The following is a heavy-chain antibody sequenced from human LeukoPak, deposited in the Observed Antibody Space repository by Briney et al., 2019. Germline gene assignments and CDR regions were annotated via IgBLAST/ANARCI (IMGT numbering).Heavy chain of an antibody. V-gene: IGHV4-34*01. CDR2: INHSGST. D-gene: IGHD6-13*01. CDR3: ARGQNVRAAAGTGSWFDP. Sequence: SETLSLTCAVYGGSFSGHYWSWIRQPPGKGLEWIGEINHSGSTNYNPSLKSRVTISADTSKNQFSLKLSSVTAADTAVYYCARGQNVRAAAGTGSWFDPWGQGTLVTVSS. J-gene: IGHJ5*02. CDR1: GGSFSGHY.